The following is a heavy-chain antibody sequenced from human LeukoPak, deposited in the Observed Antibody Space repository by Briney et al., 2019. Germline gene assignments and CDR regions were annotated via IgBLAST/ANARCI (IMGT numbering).Heavy chain of an antibody. V-gene: IGHV4-34*01. Sequence: PSETLSLTCAVHGGSFSGSYWSWIPQSPGKGLEWIGEIIHSGSTTYNPSLKSRVTISIDTSKNQFSPKLSSVTAADTAVYYCARGGGDWNDAYQNAFDIWDQGTMGTVSS. CDR1: GGSFSGSY. J-gene: IGHJ3*02. CDR2: IIHSGST. CDR3: ARGGGDWNDAYQNAFDI. D-gene: IGHD1-1*01.